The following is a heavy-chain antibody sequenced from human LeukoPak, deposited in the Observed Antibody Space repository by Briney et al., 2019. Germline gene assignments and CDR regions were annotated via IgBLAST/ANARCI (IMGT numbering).Heavy chain of an antibody. CDR2: IHNGVGTT. CDR3: AKDSAFGGEDS. D-gene: IGHD3-16*01. J-gene: IGHJ4*02. V-gene: IGHV3-23*01. Sequence: PGGSLRLSCTASGFTFSSYTMNSVRQARGKGLGWVSSIHNGVGTTSYADSVKGPLTISRDKSTSTLFLQIDSLRAEDRAVYYCAKDSAFGGEDSWGQGSMVTVSS. CDR1: GFTFSSYT.